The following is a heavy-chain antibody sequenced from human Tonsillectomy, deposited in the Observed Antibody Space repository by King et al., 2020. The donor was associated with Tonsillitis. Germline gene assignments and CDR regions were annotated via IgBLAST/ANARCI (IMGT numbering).Heavy chain of an antibody. CDR3: ARGYYDSSGYYLGDY. V-gene: IGHV3-33*08. CDR1: GFTFSTYG. J-gene: IGHJ4*02. Sequence: QVQLVESGGGVVKPGRSLRLSCAASGFTFSTYGMHWVRQAPGKGLEWVALIWYDGRNKYYADSVKGRFTISRDNSKNTLYLQMNSLRAEDTAVYYCARGYYDSSGYYLGDYWGQGTLVTVSS. D-gene: IGHD3-22*01. CDR2: IWYDGRNK.